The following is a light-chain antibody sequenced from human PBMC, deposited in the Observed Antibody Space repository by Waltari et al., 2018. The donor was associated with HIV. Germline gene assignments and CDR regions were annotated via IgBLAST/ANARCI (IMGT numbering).Light chain of an antibody. CDR1: RRAVGPYDY. V-gene: IGLV2-23*02. CDR2: DVT. CDR3: CSFAGSNFV. Sequence: QSALTQPASVSGSPGQAITISCPGSRRAVGPYDYISWYQQHPGTAPKLIISDVTERPSGISNRFSGSKSGTTASLTISGLQAEDEAEYFCCSFAGSNFVFGSGTKVTVL. J-gene: IGLJ1*01.